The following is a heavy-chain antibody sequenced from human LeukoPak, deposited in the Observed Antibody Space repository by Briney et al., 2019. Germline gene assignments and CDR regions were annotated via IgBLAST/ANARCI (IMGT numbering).Heavy chain of an antibody. Sequence: SETLSLTFAVSGGSFSGYYWRWIRQPPGKGLGWVGEINHSGSTNYNPSLKSRVTISVDTSKNQFSLKLSSVTAADTAVYYCARVIPAAPMYYGMDVWGQGTTVTVSS. CDR1: GGSFSGYY. CDR2: INHSGST. D-gene: IGHD2-2*01. CDR3: ARVIPAAPMYYGMDV. V-gene: IGHV4-34*01. J-gene: IGHJ6*02.